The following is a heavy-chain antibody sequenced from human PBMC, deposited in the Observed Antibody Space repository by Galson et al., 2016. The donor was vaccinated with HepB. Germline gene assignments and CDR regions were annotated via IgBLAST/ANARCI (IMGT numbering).Heavy chain of an antibody. CDR2: IYYSGST. CDR3: ARQNYDYVWGSKTPPYFFDF. D-gene: IGHD3-16*01. V-gene: IGHV4-39*01. Sequence: SETLSPTCTVSGGSVTISSYYWAWVREPPGKGLEWIGNIYYSGSTYYNPSLKSRVIISVDTSKAQFSLKLTSVTAADSAVYYCARQNYDYVWGSKTPPYFFDFWGPGTRVAVSS. J-gene: IGHJ4*02. CDR1: GGSVTISSYY.